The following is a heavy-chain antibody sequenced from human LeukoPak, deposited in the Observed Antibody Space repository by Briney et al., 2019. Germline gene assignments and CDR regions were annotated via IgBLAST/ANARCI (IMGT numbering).Heavy chain of an antibody. Sequence: PSETLSLTCTVSGGSISSYYWSWVRQPPGKGLEWIGDICYSGSTNYNPSLRSRVTISIDTSKNQCSLKLSTVTAADTAVYYCARGYYYDSNGYYWPLDSWGQGTRVNAPS. CDR2: ICYSGST. D-gene: IGHD3-22*01. V-gene: IGHV4-59*01. CDR1: GGSISSYY. J-gene: IGHJ4*02. CDR3: ARGYYYDSNGYYWPLDS.